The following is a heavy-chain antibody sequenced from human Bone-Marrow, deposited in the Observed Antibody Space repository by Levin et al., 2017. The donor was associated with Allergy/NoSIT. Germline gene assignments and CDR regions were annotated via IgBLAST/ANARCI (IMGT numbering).Heavy chain of an antibody. CDR3: ATVKMEFVPLPGGMSDVGVYYYYAMDV. CDR1: GRSLTEVS. V-gene: IGHV1-24*01. D-gene: IGHD2-2*01. J-gene: IGHJ6*02. Sequence: AASVKVSCKISGRSLTEVSIHWVRQAPGKGLEWMGGFGPEEGEMVYAERFKGRVTITEDTSTETANMELTSLRSDDTAFYYCATVKMEFVPLPGGMSDVGVYYYYAMDVWGQGTTVTVTS. CDR2: FGPEEGEM.